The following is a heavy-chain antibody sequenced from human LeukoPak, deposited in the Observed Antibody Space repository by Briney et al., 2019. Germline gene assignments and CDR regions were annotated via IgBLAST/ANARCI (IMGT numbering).Heavy chain of an antibody. CDR1: IDSFSNYH. V-gene: IGHV4-34*01. Sequence: SETLSLTCAVYIDSFSNYHWNWIRQTPAKGMEWLGEVNESGGTNISPSLRSRVILSVDTSKNQFSLKLISVTVADTAIYYCATDYYVSGSYYRLFYWGQGTLVTVSS. CDR3: ATDYYVSGSYYRLFY. J-gene: IGHJ4*02. CDR2: VNESGGT. D-gene: IGHD3-10*01.